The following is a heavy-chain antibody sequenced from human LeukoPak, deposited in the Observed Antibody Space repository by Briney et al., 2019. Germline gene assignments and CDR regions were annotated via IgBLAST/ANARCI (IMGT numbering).Heavy chain of an antibody. J-gene: IGHJ4*02. V-gene: IGHV4-59*01. Sequence: SETLSLTCTVSGGSISSYYWSWIRQPPGKGLEWIGYIYYSGSTNYNPSLKSRVTISVDTSKNQFSLKLSSVTAADTAVYYCARGVVAGPYYFDYWGQGTLVTVSS. D-gene: IGHD2-15*01. CDR2: IYYSGST. CDR1: GGSISSYY. CDR3: ARGVVAGPYYFDY.